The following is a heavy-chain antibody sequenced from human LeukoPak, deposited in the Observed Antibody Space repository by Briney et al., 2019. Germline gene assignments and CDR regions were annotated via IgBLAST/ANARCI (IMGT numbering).Heavy chain of an antibody. CDR1: GGPFSGYF. D-gene: IGHD3-10*01. CDR3: ARRYYYNLGSFPFDF. V-gene: IGHV4-34*01. J-gene: IGHJ4*02. Sequence: SETLSLTCAVSGGPFSGYFWSWIRQSSGKGLEWIGEIHNSGTTNYNPSLNSRITISEDTSKNQFYLNLSSVTAADTAVYYCARRYYYNLGSFPFDFWGQGTLVTVSS. CDR2: IHNSGTT.